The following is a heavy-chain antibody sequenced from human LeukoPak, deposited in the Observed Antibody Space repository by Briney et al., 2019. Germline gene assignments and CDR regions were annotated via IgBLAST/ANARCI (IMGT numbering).Heavy chain of an antibody. V-gene: IGHV3-48*03. CDR3: GASRQYVGAFDI. D-gene: IGHD3-16*01. CDR2: ISSGGTTI. J-gene: IGHJ3*02. CDR1: GFTFSTYE. Sequence: GGSLRLSCAASGFTFSTYESYWVRQAPGKGLEWISYISSGGTTIKYADSVRGRFTISRDDGRESLYLQMNSLRVEDTAIYYCGASRQYVGAFDIWGQGTLVSVSS.